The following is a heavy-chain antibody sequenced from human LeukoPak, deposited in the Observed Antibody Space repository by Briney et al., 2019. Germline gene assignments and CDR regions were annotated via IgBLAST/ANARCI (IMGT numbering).Heavy chain of an antibody. D-gene: IGHD5-18*01. J-gene: IGHJ4*02. CDR3: ARGYNYGSVTFDY. Sequence: GESLKISCKGSGYSLTSYWIGWVRQMPGKGLEWMGIIYPGDSDTTTSPSFQGQVTISADKSISTAYLQWSSLKASDTAMYYCARGYNYGSVTFDYWGQGTLVTVSS. V-gene: IGHV5-51*01. CDR2: IYPGDSDT. CDR1: GYSLTSYW.